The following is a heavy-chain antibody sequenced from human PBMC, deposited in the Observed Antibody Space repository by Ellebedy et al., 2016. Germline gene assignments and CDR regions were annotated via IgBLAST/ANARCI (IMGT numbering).Heavy chain of an antibody. D-gene: IGHD3-10*01. J-gene: IGHJ6*02. CDR2: ISSSGSTI. Sequence: GESLKISXAASGFTFSDYYMSWIRQAPGKGLEWVSYISSSGSTIYYADSVKGRFTISRDNAKNSLYLQMNSLRAEDTALYYCAKEGIRITMVRGVIPYGMDVWGQGTTVTVSS. CDR1: GFTFSDYY. CDR3: AKEGIRITMVRGVIPYGMDV. V-gene: IGHV3-11*01.